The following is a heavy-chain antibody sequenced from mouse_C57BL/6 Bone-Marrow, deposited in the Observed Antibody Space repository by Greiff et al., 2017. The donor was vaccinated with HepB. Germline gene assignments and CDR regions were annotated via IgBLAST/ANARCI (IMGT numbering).Heavy chain of an antibody. CDR2: IRNKANNHAT. D-gene: IGHD1-1*01. CDR3: TRTTVVAGDY. Sequence: EVQLQESGGGLVQPGGSMKLSCAASGFTFSDAWMDWVRQSPEKGLEWVAEIRNKANNHATYYAESVKGRFTISRDDSKRSVYLQMNSLRAEDTGIYYCTRTTVVAGDYWGQGTTLTVSS. CDR1: GFTFSDAW. V-gene: IGHV6-6*01. J-gene: IGHJ2*01.